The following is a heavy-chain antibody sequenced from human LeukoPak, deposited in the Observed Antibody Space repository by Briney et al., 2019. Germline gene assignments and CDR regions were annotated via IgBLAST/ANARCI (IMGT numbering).Heavy chain of an antibody. J-gene: IGHJ3*02. Sequence: SVKVSCKASGGTFSSYAISWVRQAPGQGLEWMGRIIPFFGTANYAKKFQGRVTIPTEESTSTAYMELSSLRSEDTAVYYCARAGGDSSGSLDIWGQGTMVTVSS. D-gene: IGHD3-22*01. CDR3: ARAGGDSSGSLDI. CDR1: GGTFSSYA. CDR2: IIPFFGTA. V-gene: IGHV1-69*05.